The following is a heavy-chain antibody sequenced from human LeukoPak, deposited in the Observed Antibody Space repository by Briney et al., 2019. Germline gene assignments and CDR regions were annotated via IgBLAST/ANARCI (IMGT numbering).Heavy chain of an antibody. J-gene: IGHJ4*02. V-gene: IGHV3-30*18. D-gene: IGHD5-24*01. CDR2: ISYDGSNK. Sequence: GGSLGLSCAASGFTFSSYGMHWVRQAPGKGLEWVAVISYDGSNKYYADSVKGRFTISRDSSKNTLYLQMNSLRAEDTAVYYCAKGPLRRDGWHFDYWGQGTLVTVSS. CDR1: GFTFSSYG. CDR3: AKGPLRRDGWHFDY.